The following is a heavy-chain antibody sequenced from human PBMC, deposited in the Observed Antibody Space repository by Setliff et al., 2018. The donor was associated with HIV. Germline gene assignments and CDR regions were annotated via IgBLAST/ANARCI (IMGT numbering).Heavy chain of an antibody. Sequence: GGSLRLSCAASGFTFSSYSMNWVRQAPGKGLEWVALISFDGGKEYYADSVKGRFTISRDNSKNSLYLQMNSLRVEDTAVYYCARDYLYYNLYNGSPVYGMDVWGQGTTVTVSS. J-gene: IGHJ6*02. CDR2: ISFDGGKE. D-gene: IGHD3-3*01. V-gene: IGHV3-30*03. CDR1: GFTFSSYS. CDR3: ARDYLYYNLYNGSPVYGMDV.